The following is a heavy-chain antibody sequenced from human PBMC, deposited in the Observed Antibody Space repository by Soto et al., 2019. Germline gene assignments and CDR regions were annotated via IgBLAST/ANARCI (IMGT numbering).Heavy chain of an antibody. CDR3: ARESDWNYFCDI. CDR1: GYTFTSCG. V-gene: IGHV1-18*01. D-gene: IGHD1-7*01. CDR2: ISAYNGNT. Sequence: ASLKVSCRASGYTFTSCGISWVRQAPGQGLEWMGWISAYNGNTNYAQKLQGRVTMTTDTSTSTAYMELRSLRSDDTAVYYCARESDWNYFCDIWGQGTMVTVSS. J-gene: IGHJ3*02.